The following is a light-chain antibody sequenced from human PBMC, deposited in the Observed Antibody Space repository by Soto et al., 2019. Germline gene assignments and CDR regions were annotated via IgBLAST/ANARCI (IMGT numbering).Light chain of an antibody. CDR1: QSVDND. V-gene: IGKV3-15*01. Sequence: EIVMTQSPATLAVSPGDRATLSCRASQSVDNDLAWYQQKPGQAPRLLIYGASTRATGIPARFSGSGSGTEFTLTISSLQSEDFAVYYCQHYNNWPLTFGQGTRLEI. J-gene: IGKJ5*01. CDR3: QHYNNWPLT. CDR2: GAS.